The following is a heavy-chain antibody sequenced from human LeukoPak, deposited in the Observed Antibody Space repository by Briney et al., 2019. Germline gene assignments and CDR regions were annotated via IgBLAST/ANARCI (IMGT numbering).Heavy chain of an antibody. CDR3: AKDARSSTVGDYFDY. V-gene: IGHV3-23*01. CDR2: ISGSGGST. Sequence: GGSLSLSCAASGFTFSSYAMSWVRQAPGKGLEWVSAISGSGGSTYYADSVKGRFTISRDNSKNTLYLQMNSLRAEDTAVYYCAKDARSSTVGDYFDYWGQGTLVTVSS. D-gene: IGHD4-23*01. CDR1: GFTFSSYA. J-gene: IGHJ4*02.